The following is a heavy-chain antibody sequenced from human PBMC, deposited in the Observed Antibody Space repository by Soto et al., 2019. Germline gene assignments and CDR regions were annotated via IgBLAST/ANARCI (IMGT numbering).Heavy chain of an antibody. CDR3: TKLAAAGTSDY. V-gene: IGHV3-30*18. CDR1: GFTFSSYG. J-gene: IGHJ4*02. CDR2: ISYDGSNK. Sequence: GGSLRLSCAASGFTFSSYGMHWVRQAPGKGLEWVAVISYDGSNKYYADSVKGRFTISRDNSKNTLYLQMNSLRAEDTAVYYCTKLAAAGTSDYWGQGTLVTVSS. D-gene: IGHD6-13*01.